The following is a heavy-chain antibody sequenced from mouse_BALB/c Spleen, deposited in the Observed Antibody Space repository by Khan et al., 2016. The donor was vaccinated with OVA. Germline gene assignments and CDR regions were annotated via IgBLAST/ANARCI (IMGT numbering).Heavy chain of an antibody. CDR3: ARGGSSGPAWFAY. CDR1: GYSITSGYF. V-gene: IGHV3-6*02. J-gene: IGHJ3*01. Sequence: EVKLEESGPGLVKPSQSLSLTCSVTGYSITSGYFWNWIRQFPGNKVEWMGYIRYDGNSNYNPSLKNRISITRDTSKNQFFLQLNSVTPEDTATYYCARGGSSGPAWFAYWGQGTLVTVSA. D-gene: IGHD3-1*01. CDR2: IRYDGNS.